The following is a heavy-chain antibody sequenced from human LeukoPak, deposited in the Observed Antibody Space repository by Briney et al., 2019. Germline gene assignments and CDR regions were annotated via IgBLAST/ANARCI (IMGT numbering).Heavy chain of an antibody. CDR1: GFTFSSYG. CDR3: AREVAAKVDY. Sequence: GGSLILSCAASGFTFSSYGMHWVRQAPGKGLEWVAVISYDGSNKYYADSVKGRFTISRDNSKNTLYLQMNSLRAEDTAVYYCAREVAAKVDYWGQGTLVTVSS. D-gene: IGHD2-15*01. CDR2: ISYDGSNK. J-gene: IGHJ4*02. V-gene: IGHV3-30*03.